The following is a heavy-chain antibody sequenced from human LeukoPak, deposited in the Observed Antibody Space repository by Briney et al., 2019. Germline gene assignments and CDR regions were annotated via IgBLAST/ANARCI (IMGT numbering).Heavy chain of an antibody. Sequence: SETLSLTCSVSGGSLSGYYWSWIRQTPGKGLGCSGFIYSSGTTNYNRALQSRVTISLDTAKNQFSLSVTSVTAADTAMYFCARRISSWNVYIDKWGQGIQVTVSS. CDR2: IYSSGTT. CDR3: ARRISSWNVYIDK. V-gene: IGHV4-59*12. J-gene: IGHJ4*02. CDR1: GGSLSGYY. D-gene: IGHD1-1*01.